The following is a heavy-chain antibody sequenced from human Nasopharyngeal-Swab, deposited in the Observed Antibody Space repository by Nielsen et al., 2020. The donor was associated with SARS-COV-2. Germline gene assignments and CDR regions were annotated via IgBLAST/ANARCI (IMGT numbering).Heavy chain of an antibody. CDR2: IYYSGSI. J-gene: IGHJ3*02. CDR3: ARDPVYDYVWGSYRIDAFDI. D-gene: IGHD3-16*02. Sequence: SETRSIPCTVSGGSISSGGYSRTGIRQHRGKSLEWIWYIYYSGSIYYNPSLKSRVTQSVDTSKNQFSLKLSSVTAADTAVYYCARDPVYDYVWGSYRIDAFDIWGQGTMVTVSS. CDR1: GGSISSGGYS. V-gene: IGHV4-31*03.